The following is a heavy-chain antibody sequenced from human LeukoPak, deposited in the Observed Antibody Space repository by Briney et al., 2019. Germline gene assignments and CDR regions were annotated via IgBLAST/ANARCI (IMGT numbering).Heavy chain of an antibody. CDR1: GYTFTGYY. V-gene: IGHV1-2*02. J-gene: IGHJ5*02. CDR2: INPNSGGT. D-gene: IGHD3-16*02. Sequence: GASVKVSCKASGYTFTGYYMHWVRQAPGQGLEWMGWINPNSGGTNYAQKFQGRVTMTRNTSISTAYMELSSLRSEDTAVYYCATRDRRLGELSLTWGQGTLVTVSS. CDR3: ATRDRRLGELSLT.